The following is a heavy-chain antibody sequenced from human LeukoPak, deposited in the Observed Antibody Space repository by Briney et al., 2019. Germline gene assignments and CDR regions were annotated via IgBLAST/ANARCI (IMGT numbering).Heavy chain of an antibody. J-gene: IGHJ6*04. D-gene: IGHD3-10*02. Sequence: GGSLRLSCVASGFAFSDYYMSWVRQPPGKGLEWVANIKQDGSEKYYVDSVKGRFTISRDNAKNSLYLQMNSLRAEDTAVYYCAELGITMIGGVWGKGTTVTISS. V-gene: IGHV3-7*01. CDR2: IKQDGSEK. CDR1: GFAFSDYY. CDR3: AELGITMIGGV.